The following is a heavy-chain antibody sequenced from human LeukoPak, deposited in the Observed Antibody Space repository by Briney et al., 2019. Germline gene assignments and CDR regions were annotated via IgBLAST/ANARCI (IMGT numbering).Heavy chain of an antibody. CDR3: ARVVDTAMVYFDY. J-gene: IGHJ4*02. CDR1: GGSISSSNW. D-gene: IGHD5-18*01. Sequence: SETLSLTCTVSGGSISSSNWWSWVRQPPGKGLEWIGEIYHSGSTNYNPSLKSRVTISVDKSKNQFSLKLSSVTAADTAVYYCARVVDTAMVYFDYWGQGTLVTVSS. V-gene: IGHV4-4*02. CDR2: IYHSGST.